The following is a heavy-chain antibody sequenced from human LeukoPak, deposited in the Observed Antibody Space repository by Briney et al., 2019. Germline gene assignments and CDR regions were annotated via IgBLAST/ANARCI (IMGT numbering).Heavy chain of an antibody. CDR3: ARVGDHFHWYLDL. CDR2: LYSGSDT. V-gene: IGHV3-53*01. Sequence: GGSLRLYCAASGFTVDAIYMNWVGQASGLVLELVSILYSGSDTYYADSVKGRFTISRDSSKNILSLQMNNLRAEDTAVYYCARVGDHFHWYLDLWGRGTLVTVSS. J-gene: IGHJ2*01. D-gene: IGHD3-10*01. CDR1: GFTVDAIY.